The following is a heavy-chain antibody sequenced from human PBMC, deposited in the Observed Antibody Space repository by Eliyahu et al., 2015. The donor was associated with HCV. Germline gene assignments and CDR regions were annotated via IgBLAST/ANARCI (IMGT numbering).Heavy chain of an antibody. CDR1: GFTFDDYA. V-gene: IGHV3-9*01. CDR3: AKDGGPGLAGVYWYFDL. CDR2: IGSNSGDR. Sequence: EVQLVESGGGLALPGRALRLSCAASGFTFDDYAMHWXRQRPGKXLEWVSGIGSNSGDRDYAASVKGRFTISRDNAQNSLYLEMNSLTVDDTAFYFCAKDGGPGLAGVYWYFDLWGRGTLVTVSS. J-gene: IGHJ2*01. D-gene: IGHD3-3*01.